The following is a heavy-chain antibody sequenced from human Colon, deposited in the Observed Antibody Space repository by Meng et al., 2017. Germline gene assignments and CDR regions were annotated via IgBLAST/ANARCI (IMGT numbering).Heavy chain of an antibody. CDR3: ARSTSYYDSSGYYEDWYFDL. CDR1: GYSISSGYY. V-gene: IGHV4-38-2*01. CDR2: IYHSGST. D-gene: IGHD3-22*01. J-gene: IGHJ2*01. Sequence: SETLSLTCAVSGYSISSGYYWGWIRQPPGKGLEWIGSIYHSGSTYYNPSLQSRVTISVDTSKNQFSLKLSSVTAADTAVYYCARSTSYYDSSGYYEDWYFDLWGRGTLVTVSS.